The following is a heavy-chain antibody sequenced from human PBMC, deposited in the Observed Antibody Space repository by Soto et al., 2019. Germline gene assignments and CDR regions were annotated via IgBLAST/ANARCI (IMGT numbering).Heavy chain of an antibody. CDR3: ARDNYYGSGSAPMDV. CDR1: GGSISSYY. CDR2: IYYSGST. J-gene: IGHJ6*02. Sequence: SETLSLTCTVSGGSISSYYWSWIRQPPGKGLEWIGYIYYSGSTNYNPSLKSRVTISVDTSKNQFSLKLSSVTAADTAVYYCARDNYYGSGSAPMDVWGQGTTVTV. D-gene: IGHD3-10*01. V-gene: IGHV4-59*01.